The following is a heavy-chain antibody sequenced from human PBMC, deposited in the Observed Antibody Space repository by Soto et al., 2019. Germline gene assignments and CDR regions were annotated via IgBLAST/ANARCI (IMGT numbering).Heavy chain of an antibody. CDR3: AHRDSTGTTTYFDS. Sequence: QITLKEAGPTLVKPTETLTLTCTFSGFSFTTTRMGVGWTRQPPGKSLEWLAIIYWDGESRYNPLLRRRLTLTEDTSKNQVGLTMTNMDPKHTATYYCAHRDSTGTTTYFDSWGQGIPVTVAS. V-gene: IGHV2-5*02. J-gene: IGHJ4*02. CDR2: IYWDGES. CDR1: GFSFTTTRMG. D-gene: IGHD1-1*01.